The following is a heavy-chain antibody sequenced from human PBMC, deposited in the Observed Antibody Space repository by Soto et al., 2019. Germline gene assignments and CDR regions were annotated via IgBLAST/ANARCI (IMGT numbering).Heavy chain of an antibody. J-gene: IGHJ6*02. CDR3: ARAHYGDYGYGMDV. CDR1: GGSISSGGYS. V-gene: IGHV4-30-2*01. D-gene: IGHD4-17*01. CDR2: IYHSGST. Sequence: QLQLQESGSGLVKPSQTLSLTCAVSGGSISSGGYSWSWIRQPPGKGLEWIGYIYHSGSTYSNPSLKSLVTISVDRSKNQFSLKLSSVTAADTAVYYCARAHYGDYGYGMDVWCQGTTVTVSS.